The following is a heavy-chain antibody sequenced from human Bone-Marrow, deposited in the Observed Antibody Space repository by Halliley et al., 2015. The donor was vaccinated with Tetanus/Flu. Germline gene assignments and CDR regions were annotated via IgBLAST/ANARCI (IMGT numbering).Heavy chain of an antibody. CDR2: IFYSGTP. Sequence: IGSIFYSGTPSPNPFPKSRVTISVAPSKNQFSLNLSSVTAADTAVYFCARLQFSGMLILDNWGQGTLVTVSS. CDR3: ARLQFSGMLILDN. J-gene: IGHJ4*02. V-gene: IGHV4-39*01. D-gene: IGHD3-16*01.